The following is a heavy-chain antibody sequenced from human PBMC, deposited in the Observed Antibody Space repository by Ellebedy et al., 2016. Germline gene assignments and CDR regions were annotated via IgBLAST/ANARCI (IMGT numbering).Heavy chain of an antibody. Sequence: GESLKISCAASEFTFSDYYMSWIRQAPGKGLEWVSYISSSSSYTNYADSVKGRFTISRDNAKNSLYLQMNSLRAEDTAVYYCARVRLCSGGSCYSDWYFDLWGRGTLVTVSS. D-gene: IGHD2-15*01. CDR3: ARVRLCSGGSCYSDWYFDL. V-gene: IGHV3-11*06. CDR1: EFTFSDYY. J-gene: IGHJ2*01. CDR2: ISSSSSYT.